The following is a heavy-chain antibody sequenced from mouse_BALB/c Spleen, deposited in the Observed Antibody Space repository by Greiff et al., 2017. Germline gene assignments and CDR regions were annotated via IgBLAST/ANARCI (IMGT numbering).Heavy chain of an antibody. V-gene: IGHV5-6-3*01. D-gene: IGHD2-2*01. J-gene: IGHJ2*01. CDR3: ARDGYDSYFYY. CDR1: GFTFSSYG. CDR2: INSNGGST. Sequence: EVQGVESGGGLVQPGGSLKLSCAASGFTFSSYGMSWVRQTPDKRLELVATINSNGGSTYYPDSVKGRFTISRDNAKNTLYLQMSSLKSEDTAMYYCARDGYDSYFYYWGQGTTLTVSS.